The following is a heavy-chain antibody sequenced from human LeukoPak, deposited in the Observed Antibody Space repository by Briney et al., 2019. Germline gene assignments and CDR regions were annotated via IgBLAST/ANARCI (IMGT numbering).Heavy chain of an antibody. Sequence: GGSLRLSCAIYGFSFINSWMSWVRQAPGKGLEWVANIKQDGSEKYYVDSVKGRFTISRDNAKNSLYLQMNSLRAEDTAVYFCVRGHGGAYDSSTNTDDYMDVWGKGTTVIISS. CDR2: IKQDGSEK. V-gene: IGHV3-7*01. D-gene: IGHD3-22*01. CDR1: GFSFINSW. CDR3: VRGHGGAYDSSTNTDDYMDV. J-gene: IGHJ6*03.